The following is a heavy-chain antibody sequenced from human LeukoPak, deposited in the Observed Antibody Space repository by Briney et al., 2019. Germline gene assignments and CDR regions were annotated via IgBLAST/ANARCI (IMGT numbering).Heavy chain of an antibody. V-gene: IGHV3-53*01. J-gene: IGHJ4*02. CDR1: GFTVSSNY. Sequence: GGSLRLSCAASGFTVSSNYMSWVRQAPGKGLEWVSVIYSGGSTYYADSVKGRFTISRDNSKNTLYLQMNSLRAEDTAVYYCARGQYYYDSSGYFDYWGQGTLVTASS. CDR2: IYSGGST. D-gene: IGHD3-22*01. CDR3: ARGQYYYDSSGYFDY.